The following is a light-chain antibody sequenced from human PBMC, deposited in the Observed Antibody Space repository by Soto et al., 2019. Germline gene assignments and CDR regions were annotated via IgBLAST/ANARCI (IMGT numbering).Light chain of an antibody. V-gene: IGLV2-14*01. CDR3: SSYTNSCPYV. Sequence: QSALTQPASVSGSPGQSITISCTGTSSDVGGYNYVSWYQQHPGKAPKLMIYEVSNRPSGVSNRFSGSKSGNTASLTISGLQAEDEADYYCSSYTNSCPYVFGTGTKVTVL. CDR1: SSDVGGYNY. J-gene: IGLJ1*01. CDR2: EVS.